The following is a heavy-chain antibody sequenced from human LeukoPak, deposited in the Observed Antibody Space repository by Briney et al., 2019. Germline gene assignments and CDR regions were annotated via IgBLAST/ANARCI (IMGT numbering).Heavy chain of an antibody. CDR1: GGSFSGYY. CDR3: ARIGTYYDFWSGSWFDP. J-gene: IGHJ5*02. Sequence: SETLSLTCAVYGGSFSGYYWSWIRQPPGKGLEWIGEINHSGSTNYNPSLKSRVTKSVDTSKNQFSLKLSSVTAADTAVYYCARIGTYYDFWSGSWFDPWGQGTLVTVSS. D-gene: IGHD3-3*01. CDR2: INHSGST. V-gene: IGHV4-34*01.